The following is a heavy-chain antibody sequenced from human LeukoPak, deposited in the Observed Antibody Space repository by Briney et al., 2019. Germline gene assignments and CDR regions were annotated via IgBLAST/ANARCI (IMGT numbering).Heavy chain of an antibody. V-gene: IGHV3-23*01. CDR1: GFTFRVLD. Sequence: GGSLRLSCAASGFTFRVLDMSWVRQAPGKGLEWVSSISPSGGNTYYADSVKGRFTISRDNVKNTLYLQVNSLRAEDTAVYYCVKGTYSYGLWGQGTLVTVSS. CDR2: ISPSGGNT. D-gene: IGHD5-18*01. CDR3: VKGTYSYGL. J-gene: IGHJ4*02.